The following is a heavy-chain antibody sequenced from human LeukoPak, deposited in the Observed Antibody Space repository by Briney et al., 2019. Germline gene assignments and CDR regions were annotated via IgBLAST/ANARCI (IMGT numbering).Heavy chain of an antibody. Sequence: SETLSLTCTVSGGSISSYYWNWIRQPPGEGLERIGYFYYSRSTNYNPSLKSRVTISVDTSKNQFSLKLSSVTGADTATYYCASSSPANYWYFDLWGRGTLVTVSS. CDR1: GGSISSYY. V-gene: IGHV4-59*08. CDR2: FYYSRST. CDR3: ASSSPANYWYFDL. J-gene: IGHJ2*01.